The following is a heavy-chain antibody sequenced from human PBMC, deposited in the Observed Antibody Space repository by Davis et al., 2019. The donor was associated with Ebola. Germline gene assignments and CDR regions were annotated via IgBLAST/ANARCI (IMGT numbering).Heavy chain of an antibody. CDR1: GYTFTSYG. Sequence: ASVKVSCKASGYTFTSYGISWVRQAPGQGLEWMGWISAYNGNTNYAQKLQGRVTMTTDTSTSTAYMELRSLRSDDTAVYYCARDQGHGFDDFWSGYHYGMDVWGQGTTVTVSS. D-gene: IGHD3-3*01. V-gene: IGHV1-18*01. CDR2: ISAYNGNT. J-gene: IGHJ6*02. CDR3: ARDQGHGFDDFWSGYHYGMDV.